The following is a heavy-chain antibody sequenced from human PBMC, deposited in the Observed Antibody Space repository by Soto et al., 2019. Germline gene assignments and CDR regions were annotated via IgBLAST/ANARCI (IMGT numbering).Heavy chain of an antibody. J-gene: IGHJ4*02. V-gene: IGHV3-23*03. CDR2: IYSGGST. CDR3: AKDSLMHNFVVVKACEIDY. D-gene: IGHD3-3*01. CDR1: GFTFSTYA. Sequence: GGSLRLSCAASGFTFSTYAMNWVRQTPGKGLEWVSVIYSGGSTYYADSVKGRFTISRDNSKNTLYLQMNSLRAEDTAVYYCAKDSLMHNFVVVKACEIDYWGQGTLVTVSS.